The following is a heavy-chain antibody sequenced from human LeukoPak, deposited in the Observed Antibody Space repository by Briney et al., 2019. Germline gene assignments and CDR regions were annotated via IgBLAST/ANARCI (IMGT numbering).Heavy chain of an antibody. CDR1: GGSISSSSYY. Sequence: SETLSLTCTVSGGSISSSSYYWGWIRQPPGKGLEWIGEINHSGSTNCNPSLKSRVSISVDTSKNQFSLKLSSVTAADTAVYYCARARAIGFLYYMDVWGKGTTVTVSS. D-gene: IGHD3-10*01. V-gene: IGHV4-39*07. J-gene: IGHJ6*03. CDR3: ARARAIGFLYYMDV. CDR2: INHSGST.